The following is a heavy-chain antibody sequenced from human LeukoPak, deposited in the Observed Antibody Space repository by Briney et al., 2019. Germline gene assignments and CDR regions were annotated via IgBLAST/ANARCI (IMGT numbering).Heavy chain of an antibody. CDR1: GYTFTGYF. D-gene: IGHD6-19*01. J-gene: IGHJ6*03. CDR3: ARGRTLGRFCIAVAGCYYYYMDV. CDR2: IIPIFGTA. V-gene: IGHV1-69*05. Sequence: GASVKVSCKASGYTFTGYFIHWVRQAPGQGLEWMGGIIPIFGTANYAQKFQGRVTITTDESTSTAYMELSSLRSEDTAVYYCARGRTLGRFCIAVAGCYYYYMDVWGKGTTATVSS.